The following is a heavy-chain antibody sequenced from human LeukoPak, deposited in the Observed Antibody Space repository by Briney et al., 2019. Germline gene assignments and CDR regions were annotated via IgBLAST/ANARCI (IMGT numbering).Heavy chain of an antibody. J-gene: IGHJ4*02. D-gene: IGHD6-6*01. V-gene: IGHV5-51*01. CDR2: ICPGDSYT. CDR1: GYSFTSYC. CDR3: ATHVKDTSSSRRLEY. Sequence: GESLQISCKGSGYSFTSYCIAWVRQMPGKGLEWMGIICPGDSYTTYSLSFQGQVTISADKSISTAYLQLTSLKASGTAMYYCATHVKDTSSSRRLEYWGQGTLVTVSP.